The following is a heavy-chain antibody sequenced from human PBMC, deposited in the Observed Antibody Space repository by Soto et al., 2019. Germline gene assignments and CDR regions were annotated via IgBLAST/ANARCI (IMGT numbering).Heavy chain of an antibody. D-gene: IGHD6-13*01. CDR3: TSHGASYSSSGHGMDV. CDR2: IDTSDSYT. CDR1: GYSFTSYC. J-gene: IGHJ6*02. V-gene: IGHV5-10-1*01. Sequence: LGESLKISCKGSGYSFTSYCINWVRQMPGKGLEWMGRIDTSDSYTNYSPSFQGHVTISADKSISTAYLQWSSLKASDTAMYYCTSHGASYSSSGHGMDVWGQGTTVTVSS.